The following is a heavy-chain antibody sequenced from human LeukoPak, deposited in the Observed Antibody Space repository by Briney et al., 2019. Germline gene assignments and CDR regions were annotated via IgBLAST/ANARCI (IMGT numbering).Heavy chain of an antibody. CDR1: GFTFTTYS. V-gene: IGHV3-21*01. D-gene: IGHD5-24*01. CDR2: ISSGSSAI. J-gene: IGHJ4*02. Sequence: PGGSLRLSCEASGFTFTTYSMTWVRQAPGKGLERVSIISSGSSAIFSADALQGRFTTSRVGAQNSPYLQMHSLIAEDTAPFYCARDPPGRHGYTPFDFWGQGTLVTVSS. CDR3: ARDPPGRHGYTPFDF.